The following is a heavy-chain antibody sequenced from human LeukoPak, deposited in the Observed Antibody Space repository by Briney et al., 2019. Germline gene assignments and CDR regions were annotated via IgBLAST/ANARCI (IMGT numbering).Heavy chain of an antibody. CDR2: ISWNSGSI. CDR3: AKPRSSSLGSPLDY. V-gene: IGHV3-9*01. CDR1: GFTFDDYA. D-gene: IGHD6-13*01. J-gene: IGHJ4*02. Sequence: GGSLRLSCAASGFTFDDYAMHWVRQAPGKGLQWVSGISWNSGSIGYADSVKGRFTISRDNAKNSLYLQMNSLRAEDTALYYCAKPRSSSLGSPLDYWGQGTLVTVSS.